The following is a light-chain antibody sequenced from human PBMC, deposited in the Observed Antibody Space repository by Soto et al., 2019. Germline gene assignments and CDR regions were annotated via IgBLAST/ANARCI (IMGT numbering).Light chain of an antibody. CDR2: DAS. Sequence: EVLFTQSSATLSFSPRERATPSCRARESIGDYLAWYQHKPAQAPRLVIYDASNRATGIPARFSASGSGTDFALTISRLEPDDFAVYYCQQRGKWPLTFGGGTK. CDR3: QQRGKWPLT. V-gene: IGKV3-11*01. J-gene: IGKJ4*01. CDR1: ESIGDY.